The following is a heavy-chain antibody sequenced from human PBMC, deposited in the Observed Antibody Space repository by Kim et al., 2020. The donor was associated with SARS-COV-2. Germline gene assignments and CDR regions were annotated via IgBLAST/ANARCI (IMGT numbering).Heavy chain of an antibody. CDR1: GGTFSSYA. J-gene: IGHJ3*02. Sequence: SVKVSCKASGGTFSSYAISWVRQAPGQGLEWMGGIIPIFGTANYAQKFQGRVTITADESTSTACMELSSLRSEDTAVYYCARDSPVIVGATNAFDIWGQGTMVTVSS. CDR2: IIPIFGTA. D-gene: IGHD1-26*01. CDR3: ARDSPVIVGATNAFDI. V-gene: IGHV1-69*13.